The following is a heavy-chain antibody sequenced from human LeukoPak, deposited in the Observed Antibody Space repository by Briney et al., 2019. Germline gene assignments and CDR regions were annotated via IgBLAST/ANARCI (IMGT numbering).Heavy chain of an antibody. J-gene: IGHJ5*02. CDR1: GGSISSSSYY. CDR2: IYYSGST. Sequence: SETLSLTCTVSGGSISSSSYYWGWIRQPPGKGLEWTGSIYYSGSTYYNPSLKSRVTISVDTSKNQFSLKLSSVAAADTAVYYCARGAYSRMAYNWFDPWGQGTLVTVSS. V-gene: IGHV4-39*01. D-gene: IGHD6-13*01. CDR3: ARGAYSRMAYNWFDP.